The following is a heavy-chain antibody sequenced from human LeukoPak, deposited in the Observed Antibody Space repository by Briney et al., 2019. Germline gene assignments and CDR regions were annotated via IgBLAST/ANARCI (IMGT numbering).Heavy chain of an antibody. Sequence: PGGSLRLSCAASGFTFSSYEMNWVRQAPGKGLEWVSTISGSADSTYYADSVKGRFTISRDNSKNTLYLQMNSLRAEDTAVYYCAKPIVGATNDAFDIWGQGTMVTVSS. D-gene: IGHD1-26*01. CDR3: AKPIVGATNDAFDI. CDR2: ISGSADST. J-gene: IGHJ3*02. CDR1: GFTFSSYE. V-gene: IGHV3-23*01.